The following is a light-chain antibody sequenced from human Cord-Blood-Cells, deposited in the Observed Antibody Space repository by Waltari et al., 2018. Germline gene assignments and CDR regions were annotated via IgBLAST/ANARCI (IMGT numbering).Light chain of an antibody. V-gene: IGKV2-28*01. CDR3: MQALQTPAT. CDR1: QSLLHSNGYNY. J-gene: IGKJ5*01. Sequence: DIVMTQSQLSLPVTPGEPASLPCRSSQSLLHSNGYNYLDWYLQKPGQSPQLLIYLGSNRASGVPDRFSGSGSGTDFTLKISRVEAEDVGVYYCMQALQTPATFGQGTRLEIK. CDR2: LGS.